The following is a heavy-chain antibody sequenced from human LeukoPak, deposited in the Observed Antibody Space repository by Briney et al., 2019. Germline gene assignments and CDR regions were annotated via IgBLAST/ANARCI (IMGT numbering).Heavy chain of an antibody. V-gene: IGHV1-18*01. CDR3: ARDPYPSRMTTVTTGDY. CDR1: GYTFTSYG. J-gene: IGHJ4*02. D-gene: IGHD4-11*01. CDR2: ISAYNGNT. Sequence: ASVKVSCKASGYTFTSYGISWVQQAPGQGLEWMGWISAYNGNTNYAQKLQGRVTMTTDTSTSTAYMELRSLRSDDTAVYYCARDPYPSRMTTVTTGDYWGQGTLVTVSS.